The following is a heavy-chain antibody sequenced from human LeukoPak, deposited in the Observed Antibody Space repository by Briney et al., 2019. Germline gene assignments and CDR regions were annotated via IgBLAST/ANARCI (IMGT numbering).Heavy chain of an antibody. CDR2: IYYSGST. CDR1: GGSFSSYY. CDR3: ARRDSSGWEPRDAFDI. V-gene: IGHV4-39*01. Sequence: SETLSLTCAVYGGSFSSYYWGWIRQPPGKGLEWIGSIYYSGSTYYNPSLKSRVTISVDTSKNQFSLKLSSVTAADTAVYYCARRDSSGWEPRDAFDIWGQGTMVTVSS. J-gene: IGHJ3*02. D-gene: IGHD6-19*01.